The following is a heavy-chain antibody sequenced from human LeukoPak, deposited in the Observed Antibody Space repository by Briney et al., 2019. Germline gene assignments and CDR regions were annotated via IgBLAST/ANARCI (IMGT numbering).Heavy chain of an antibody. V-gene: IGHV4-39*07. D-gene: IGHD6-6*01. Sequence: PSETLSLTCAVSGASISNNKYFWAWIRQPPGKGLEWIGEINHSGSTNYNPSLKSRVTISVDTSKNQFSLKLSSVTAADTAVYYCARDRQPRPARFDYWGQGTLVTVSS. J-gene: IGHJ4*02. CDR2: INHSGST. CDR3: ARDRQPRPARFDY. CDR1: GASISNNKYF.